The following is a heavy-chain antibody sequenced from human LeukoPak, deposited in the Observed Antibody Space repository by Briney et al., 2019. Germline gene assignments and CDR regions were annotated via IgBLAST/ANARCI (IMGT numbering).Heavy chain of an antibody. Sequence: GGSLRLSCEVSGFTFSSYHMNWVRQAPGKGLDWFSSIGSSGSYIYYADSFTGRFTISIDNAKNSLYLQMNSLRAEDTAMYYCARRATTERGHSYGLDFWGQGTLVTVSS. D-gene: IGHD5-18*01. J-gene: IGHJ4*02. CDR3: ARRATTERGHSYGLDF. CDR2: IGSSGSYI. CDR1: GFTFSSYH. V-gene: IGHV3-21*01.